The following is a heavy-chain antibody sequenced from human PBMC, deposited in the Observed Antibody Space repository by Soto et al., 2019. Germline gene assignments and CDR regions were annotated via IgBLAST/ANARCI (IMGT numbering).Heavy chain of an antibody. D-gene: IGHD1-26*01. Sequence: SETLSLTCTVSGASISSYYWSWIRQPPGKGLEWIGYIYHSGSTNYNPSLKSRVTISVDTSKKQFSLKLRSVTAADTAVYYCARVGATSPPRLDYWGQGSLVTVSS. V-gene: IGHV4-59*01. J-gene: IGHJ4*02. CDR3: ARVGATSPPRLDY. CDR1: GASISSYY. CDR2: IYHSGST.